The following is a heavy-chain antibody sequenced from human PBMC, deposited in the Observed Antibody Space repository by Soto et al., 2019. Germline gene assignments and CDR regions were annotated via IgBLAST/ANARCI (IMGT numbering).Heavy chain of an antibody. CDR1: GYTFTGYY. Sequence: RASVKVSCKASGYTFTGYYMHWVRQAPGQGLEWMGWINPNSGGTNYAQKFQGWVTMTRDTSISTAYMELSRLRSDDTAVYYCARAGDSGYDYNPYYYYGMDVWGQGTTVTVYS. V-gene: IGHV1-2*04. CDR3: ARAGDSGYDYNPYYYYGMDV. CDR2: INPNSGGT. J-gene: IGHJ6*02. D-gene: IGHD5-12*01.